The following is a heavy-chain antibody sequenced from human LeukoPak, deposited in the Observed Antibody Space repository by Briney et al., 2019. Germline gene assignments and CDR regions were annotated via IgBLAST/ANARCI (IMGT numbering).Heavy chain of an antibody. D-gene: IGHD3-22*01. CDR1: GYTFTSYD. V-gene: IGHV1-8*01. Sequence: ASVKVSCKASGYTFTSYDINWVRQATGQGLEWMGWMNPNSGNTGYAQKSQGRVTMTRNTSISTAYMELSSLRSEDTAVYYCARGRLYYYDSSGYYRNWYFDLWGRGTLVTVSS. J-gene: IGHJ2*01. CDR3: ARGRLYYYDSSGYYRNWYFDL. CDR2: MNPNSGNT.